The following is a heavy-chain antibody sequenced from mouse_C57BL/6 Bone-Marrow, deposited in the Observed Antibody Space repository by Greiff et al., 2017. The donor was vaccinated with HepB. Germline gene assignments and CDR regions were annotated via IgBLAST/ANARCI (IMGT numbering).Heavy chain of an antibody. CDR2: IYPGSGGT. V-gene: IGHV1-55*01. J-gene: IGHJ4*01. CDR1: GYTFTSYW. D-gene: IGHD2-1*01. CDR3: ARWGNYNYAMDY. Sequence: QVQLQQPGAELVKPGASVKMSCKASGYTFTSYWITWVKQRPGQGLEGIGDIYPGSGGTNCNEKFKSKATLTVDTSSSTAYMQLSSLTSEDSAVYYCARWGNYNYAMDYWGQGTSVTVSS.